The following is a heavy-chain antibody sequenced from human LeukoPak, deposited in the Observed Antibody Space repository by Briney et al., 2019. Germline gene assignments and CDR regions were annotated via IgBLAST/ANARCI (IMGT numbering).Heavy chain of an antibody. CDR1: GYTLTELS. J-gene: IGHJ4*02. D-gene: IGHD3-22*01. Sequence: GASVKVSCKVSGYTLTELSMHWVRQAPGKGLEWMGGFDPEDGETIYAQKFQGRVTMTEDTSTDTAYMELSSLRSEDTAVYYCATVVDDRSGYGYWGQGTLLTVSS. CDR2: FDPEDGET. CDR3: ATVVDDRSGYGY. V-gene: IGHV1-24*01.